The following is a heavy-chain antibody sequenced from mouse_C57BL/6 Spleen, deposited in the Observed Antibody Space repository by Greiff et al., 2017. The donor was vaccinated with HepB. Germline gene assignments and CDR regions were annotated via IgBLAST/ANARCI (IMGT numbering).Heavy chain of an antibody. CDR3: ARYPYDYDEDYYAMDY. V-gene: IGHV1-76*01. J-gene: IGHJ4*01. CDR1: GYTFTDYY. D-gene: IGHD2-4*01. CDR2: IYPGSGNT. Sequence: VQLQQSGAELVRPGASVKLSCKASGYTFTDYYINWVKQRPGQGLEWIARIYPGSGNTYYNEKFKGKATLTAEKSSSTAYMQLSSLTSEDSAVYFCARYPYDYDEDYYAMDYWGQGTSVTVSS.